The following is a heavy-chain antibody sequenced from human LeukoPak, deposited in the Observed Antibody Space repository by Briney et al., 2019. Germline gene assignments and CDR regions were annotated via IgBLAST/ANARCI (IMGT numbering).Heavy chain of an antibody. Sequence: SETLSLTCTVSGGSIRSGSYYWTWIRQPAGKGLEWIGRTFIGESPKYNASLESRVTIALDTSKNQFSLIVKSVTAADTAVYYCARSRDRSCGRDCCYVDLQATWGQGTLVTVSS. CDR2: TFIGESP. V-gene: IGHV4-61*02. D-gene: IGHD2-21*02. J-gene: IGHJ4*02. CDR1: GGSIRSGSYY. CDR3: ARSRDRSCGRDCCYVDLQAT.